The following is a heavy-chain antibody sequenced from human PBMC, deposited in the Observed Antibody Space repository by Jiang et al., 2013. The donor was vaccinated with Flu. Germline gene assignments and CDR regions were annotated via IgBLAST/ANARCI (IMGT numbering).Heavy chain of an antibody. D-gene: IGHD3-22*01. Sequence: VQLLESGAEVKKPGASVKVSCKASGYTFTGYYMHWVRQAPGQGLEWMGWINPNSGGTNYAQKFQGRVTMTRDTSISTAYMELSRLRSDDTAVYYCARPIYDSTPFDAFDIWGQGTMVTVSS. CDR1: GYTFTGYY. V-gene: IGHV1-2*02. CDR2: INPNSGGT. CDR3: ARPIYDSTPFDAFDI. J-gene: IGHJ3*02.